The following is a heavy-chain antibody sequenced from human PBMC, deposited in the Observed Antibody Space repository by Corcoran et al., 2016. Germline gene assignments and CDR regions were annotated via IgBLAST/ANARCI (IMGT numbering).Heavy chain of an antibody. D-gene: IGHD2-15*01. CDR3: ARDRGGGSCYDY. Sequence: EVQLVESGGGLVQPGGSLRLSCAASGFTFSSYWMHWVRQAPGKGLVWVSRINSDGSSTIYEDSVKGRFTISRDNAKNKLYLQMDSLRAEDTAVYYCARDRGGGSCYDYWGQGTLVTVSS. CDR1: GFTFSSYW. J-gene: IGHJ4*02. CDR2: INSDGSST. V-gene: IGHV3-74*01.